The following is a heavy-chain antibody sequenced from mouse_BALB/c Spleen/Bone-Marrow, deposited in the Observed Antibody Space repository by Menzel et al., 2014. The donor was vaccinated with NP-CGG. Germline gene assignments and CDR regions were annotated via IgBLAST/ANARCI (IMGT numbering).Heavy chain of an antibody. CDR3: ARADYRYRMDY. D-gene: IGHD2-14*01. V-gene: IGHV1-14*01. CDR1: GYTFTSYV. Sequence: EVQLQQSGPELVKPGAPVKMSCKASGYTFTSYVMHWVKQKPGQGLEWIGYINPYNDGSKYNEKFKGKATLNSDKSSSTAYMELSSLTYEDSAVYYCARADYRYRMDYWGQGTSVTVSS. CDR2: INPYNDGS. J-gene: IGHJ4*01.